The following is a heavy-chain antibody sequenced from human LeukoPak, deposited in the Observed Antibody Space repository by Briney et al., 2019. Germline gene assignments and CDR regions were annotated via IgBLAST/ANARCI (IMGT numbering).Heavy chain of an antibody. J-gene: IGHJ4*02. CDR1: GGSFSGYY. CDR3: ARDRWGMAMVSY. CDR2: INHSGST. Sequence: SETLSLTCAVYGGSFSGYYWSWIRQPPGKGLEWIGEINHSGSTNYNPSLKSRVTISVDTSKNQFSLKLSSVTAADTAVYYCARDRWGMAMVSYWGQGTLVTVSS. D-gene: IGHD3-16*01. V-gene: IGHV4-34*01.